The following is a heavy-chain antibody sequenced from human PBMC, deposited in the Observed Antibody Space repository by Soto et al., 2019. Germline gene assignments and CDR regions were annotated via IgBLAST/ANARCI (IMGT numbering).Heavy chain of an antibody. CDR3: ARVITMVRGVSISYYYYMDV. J-gene: IGHJ6*03. D-gene: IGHD3-10*01. CDR2: ISSSSSYI. V-gene: IGHV3-21*01. CDR1: GFTFSSYS. Sequence: EVQLVESGGGLVKPGGSLRLSCAASGFTFSSYSMNWVRQAPGKGLEWVSSISSSSSYIYYADSVKGRFTISRDNAKNSLYLQMNSLRAEDTAVYYCARVITMVRGVSISYYYYMDVWGKGTTVTVSS.